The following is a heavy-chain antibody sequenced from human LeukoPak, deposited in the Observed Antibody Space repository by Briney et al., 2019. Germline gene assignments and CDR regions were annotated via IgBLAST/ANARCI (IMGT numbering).Heavy chain of an antibody. J-gene: IGHJ5*01. D-gene: IGHD3-22*01. V-gene: IGHV3-23*01. CDR3: AKDRPNFHENSGHYYRRDGDS. CDR1: GFTFYMYA. CDR2: MCGTAGCT. Sequence: PGGSLRLSXQASGFTFYMYAMSWVRQAPGKGLEWVASMCGTAGCTFYPDSVKGRFTISRDNSKNVLYLRMNSPTAEDTAIYYCAKDRPNFHENSGHYYRRDGDSWGQGTLVTVSS.